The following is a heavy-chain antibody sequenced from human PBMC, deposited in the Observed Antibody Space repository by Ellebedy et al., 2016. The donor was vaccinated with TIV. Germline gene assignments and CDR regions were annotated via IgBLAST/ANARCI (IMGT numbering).Heavy chain of an antibody. CDR3: ARPTVPATICGACGMDV. Sequence: GESLKISCAASGFTFRNYAINWVRQAPGKGLEWVSVIGGSGENTFYADSVKGRFTISRDNSKNTVDLQMNSLRAEDTAVYYCARPTVPATICGACGMDVWGQGTTVIVSS. CDR1: GFTFRNYA. CDR2: IGGSGENT. J-gene: IGHJ6*02. V-gene: IGHV3-23*01. D-gene: IGHD2-2*01.